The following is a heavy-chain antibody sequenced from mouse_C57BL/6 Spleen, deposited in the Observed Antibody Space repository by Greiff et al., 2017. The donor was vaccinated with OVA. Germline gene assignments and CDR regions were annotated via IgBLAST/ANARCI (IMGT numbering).Heavy chain of an antibody. Sequence: EVQLQESGPGLVKPSQSLSLTCSVTGYSITSGYYWNWIRQFPGNKLEWMGYISYDGGNNYNPYLKNRISITRDPSKNRFVLKLNSVITEDTAADYCAREGIYDGYYWFAYWGQGTLVTVSA. V-gene: IGHV3-6*01. CDR2: ISYDGGN. CDR1: GYSITSGYY. CDR3: AREGIYDGYYWFAY. D-gene: IGHD2-3*01. J-gene: IGHJ3*01.